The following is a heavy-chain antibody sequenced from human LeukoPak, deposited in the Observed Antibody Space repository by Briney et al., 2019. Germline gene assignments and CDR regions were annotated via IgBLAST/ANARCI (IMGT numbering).Heavy chain of an antibody. V-gene: IGHV3-64*05. Sequence: GGSLRLSCSASGFTFSSYAMHWVRQAPGKGLEYVSAISSNGATTYYADSVKGRFTISRVNSKNTLYFQMSGLRPEDTAVYYCVKIVMAGGYFDYWGQGTLVTVSS. CDR2: ISSNGATT. D-gene: IGHD3-16*01. J-gene: IGHJ4*02. CDR3: VKIVMAGGYFDY. CDR1: GFTFSSYA.